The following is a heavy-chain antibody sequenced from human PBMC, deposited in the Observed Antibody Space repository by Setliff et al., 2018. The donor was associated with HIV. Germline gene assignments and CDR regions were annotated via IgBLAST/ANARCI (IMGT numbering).Heavy chain of an antibody. Sequence: RLSCAASGFTFSGSAMHWVRQASGKGLEWVGRIRSKTNSYATAYAASVKGRFTISRDDSKNTAYLQMDSLKSEDTAVYYCTRLASSGWYHWFDPWGQGTLVTVSS. CDR3: TRLASSGWYHWFDP. V-gene: IGHV3-73*01. CDR2: IRSKTNSYAT. D-gene: IGHD6-19*01. CDR1: GFTFSGSA. J-gene: IGHJ5*02.